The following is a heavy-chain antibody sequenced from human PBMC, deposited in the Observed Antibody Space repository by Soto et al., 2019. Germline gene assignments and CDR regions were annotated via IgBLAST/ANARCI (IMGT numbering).Heavy chain of an antibody. CDR1: GGSISNYY. D-gene: IGHD3-10*01. Sequence: QVQLQESGPGLVKPSETLSLTCTVSGGSISNYYNMWIRQPPGKGLEYIGYIYKSGSTNYNPSLKCRVTVSVATYKTQFSLKLASVTAADTAVSYCDTRFYSSGVLFDYWGQGTLVTVSS. J-gene: IGHJ4*02. V-gene: IGHV4-59*01. CDR3: DTRFYSSGVLFDY. CDR2: IYKSGST.